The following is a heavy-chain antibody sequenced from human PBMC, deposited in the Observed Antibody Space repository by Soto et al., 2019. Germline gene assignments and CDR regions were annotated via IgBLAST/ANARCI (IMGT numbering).Heavy chain of an antibody. CDR2: ISGSGGST. V-gene: IGHV3-23*01. CDR3: AKGFVDIVATSYFDY. J-gene: IGHJ4*02. Sequence: GGSLRLSCEASGFTFSSYAMSWVRQAPGKGLEWVSAISGSGGSTYYADSVKGRFTISRDNSKNTLYLQMNSLRAEDTAVYYCAKGFVDIVATSYFDYWGQGTLVTVSS. D-gene: IGHD5-12*01. CDR1: GFTFSSYA.